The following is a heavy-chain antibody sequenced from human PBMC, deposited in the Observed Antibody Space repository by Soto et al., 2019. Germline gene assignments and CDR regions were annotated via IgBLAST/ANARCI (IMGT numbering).Heavy chain of an antibody. CDR1: GFTFSSYA. J-gene: IGHJ4*02. CDR3: AKDTAAAGSFDY. CDR2: ISGSGGST. V-gene: IGHV3-23*01. D-gene: IGHD6-13*01. Sequence: PGGSLRLSCAASGFTFSSYAMSWVRQAPGKGLEWVSAISGSGGSTYYADSVKGRFTISRDNSTNTLYLQMNSLRAEDTAVYYCAKDTAAAGSFDYWGQGTLVTVSS.